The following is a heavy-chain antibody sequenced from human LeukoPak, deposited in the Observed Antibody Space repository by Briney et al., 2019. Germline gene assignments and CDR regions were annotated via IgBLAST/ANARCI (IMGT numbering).Heavy chain of an antibody. J-gene: IGHJ6*03. CDR3: ASGDCSSTSCHAIGYFAYYYYMDV. CDR1: GGTFSSYA. Sequence: SVKVSFKASGGTFSSYAISWVRQAPGQGLEWMGGIIPIFGTANYAQKFQGRVTITAVESTSTAYMELSSLRSEDTAVYYCASGDCSSTSCHAIGYFAYYYYMDVWGKGTTVTVSS. D-gene: IGHD2-2*01. V-gene: IGHV1-69*13. CDR2: IIPIFGTA.